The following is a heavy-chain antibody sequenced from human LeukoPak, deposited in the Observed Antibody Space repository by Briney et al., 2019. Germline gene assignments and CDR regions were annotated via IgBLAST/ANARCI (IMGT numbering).Heavy chain of an antibody. CDR1: GFTFSSYA. D-gene: IGHD6-19*01. Sequence: GRSLRLSCAASGFTFSSYAMSWVRQAPGKGPEWVSVIYSGGSAYSADSVKGRFTMSRDTSKNTLYLQMNSLRAEDTAVYYCARMVTGWPNWIDPWGQGTLVTVSS. CDR2: IYSGGSA. V-gene: IGHV3-66*01. CDR3: ARMVTGWPNWIDP. J-gene: IGHJ5*02.